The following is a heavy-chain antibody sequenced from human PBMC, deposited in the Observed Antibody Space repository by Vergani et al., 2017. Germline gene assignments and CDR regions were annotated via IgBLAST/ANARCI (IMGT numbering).Heavy chain of an antibody. J-gene: IGHJ4*02. CDR1: GFTFSSYA. Sequence: EVQLLESGGGSVQPGGSLRLSCAASGFTFSSYAMSWVRQAPGKGLEWVSAISGSGGSTYYADSVKGRFTISRDNSKNTVYLQINSLRAEDTAFYYCADLYGDDGFSPFWGQGTLVTVSS. V-gene: IGHV3-23*01. CDR3: ADLYGDDGFSPF. CDR2: ISGSGGST. D-gene: IGHD2-21*01.